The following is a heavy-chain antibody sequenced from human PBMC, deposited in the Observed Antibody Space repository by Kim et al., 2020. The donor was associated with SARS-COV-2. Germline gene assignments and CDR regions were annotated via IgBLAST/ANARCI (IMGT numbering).Heavy chain of an antibody. V-gene: IGHV4-39*01. D-gene: IGHD3-16*02. CDR2: IFYSGST. Sequence: SETLSLTCTVSGGSISSSSYNWGWLRQPPGMGLEWIGSIFYSGSTYYNPSLKSRATISVDTSKNQFSLKLSPVTAADTAVYYCARHPLSITLGAVFAMGPDYWGQGTLVTVSS. J-gene: IGHJ4*02. CDR3: ARHPLSITLGAVFAMGPDY. CDR1: GGSISSSSYN.